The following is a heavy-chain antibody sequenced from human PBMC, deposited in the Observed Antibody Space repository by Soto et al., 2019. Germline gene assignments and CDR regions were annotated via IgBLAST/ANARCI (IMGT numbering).Heavy chain of an antibody. CDR2: IYYSGST. Sequence: SETVSLTCTVSGGSISSYYWSWIRQPAGEGLEWVGYIYYSGSTNYNPSLKSRVTISVDKSKNQFSLKLGSVTAADTAVYYCARNLNWNYGFWFDPWGQGTLVTVS. CDR3: ARNLNWNYGFWFDP. CDR1: GGSISSYY. V-gene: IGHV4-59*01. D-gene: IGHD1-7*01. J-gene: IGHJ5*02.